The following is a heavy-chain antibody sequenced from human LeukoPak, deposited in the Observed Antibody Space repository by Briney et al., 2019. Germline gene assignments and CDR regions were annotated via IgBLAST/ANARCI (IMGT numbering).Heavy chain of an antibody. CDR2: ISSSSSYI. Sequence: GGSLRLSCAASGFTFSSYAMSWVRQAPGKGLEWVSSISSSSSYIYYADSVKGRFTISRDNAKNSLYLQMNSLRAEDTAVYYCARDWYYYGSGSSDYWGQGTLVTVSS. D-gene: IGHD3-10*01. J-gene: IGHJ4*02. CDR1: GFTFSSYA. CDR3: ARDWYYYGSGSSDY. V-gene: IGHV3-21*01.